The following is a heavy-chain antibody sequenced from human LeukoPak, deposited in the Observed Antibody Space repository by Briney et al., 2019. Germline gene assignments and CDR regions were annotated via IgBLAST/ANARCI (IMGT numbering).Heavy chain of an antibody. V-gene: IGHV3-23*01. CDR3: ARDGDTVLTRGYYYYMDV. D-gene: IGHD4-23*01. CDR2: ISGSGGST. CDR1: GFTFSSYA. Sequence: GGSLRLSCAASGFTFSSYAMSWVRQAPGKGLEWVSAISGSGGSTYYADSVKGRFTISRDNSKNTLYLQMNSLRAEDTALYYCARDGDTVLTRGYYYYMDVWGKGTTVTVSS. J-gene: IGHJ6*03.